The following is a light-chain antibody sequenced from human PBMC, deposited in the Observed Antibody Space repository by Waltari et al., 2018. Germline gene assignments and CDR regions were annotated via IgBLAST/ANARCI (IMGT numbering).Light chain of an antibody. V-gene: IGKV3-15*01. J-gene: IGKJ5*01. CDR3: QQYNRWPPIT. CDR2: DAS. Sequence: EVVMTQSPDTLSVSSGGRATLSCRASQSIATNLAWYQQRRGHAPRLLIFDASTRATSISGRFSGSGSGTEFTLTISSLQSDDSAVYYCQQYNRWPPITFGQGTRLEIK. CDR1: QSIATN.